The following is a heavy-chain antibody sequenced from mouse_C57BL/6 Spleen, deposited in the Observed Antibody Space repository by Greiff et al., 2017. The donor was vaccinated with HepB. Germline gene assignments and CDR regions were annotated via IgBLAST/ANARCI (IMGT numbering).Heavy chain of an antibody. V-gene: IGHV1-80*01. CDR2: IYPGDGDT. Sequence: QVQLKESGAELVKPGASVKISCKASGYAFSSYWMNWVKQRPGKGLEWIGQIYPGDGDTNYNGKFKGKATLTADKSSSTAYMQRSSLTSEDSAVYFCARSGTTVVAEAMDYWGQGTSVTVSS. J-gene: IGHJ4*01. CDR3: ARSGTTVVAEAMDY. D-gene: IGHD1-1*01. CDR1: GYAFSSYW.